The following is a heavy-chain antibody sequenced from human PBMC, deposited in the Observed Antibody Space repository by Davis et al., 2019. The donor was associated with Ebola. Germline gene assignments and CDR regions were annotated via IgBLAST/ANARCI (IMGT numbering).Heavy chain of an antibody. CDR1: GFTFSDYY. Sequence: PGGSLRLSCAASGFTFSDYYRSWSRQAPGKGLEWVSYISSSSSYTNYADSVKGRFTISRDNAKNSLYLQMDSLRAEDTAVYYCARSSSGYFYGLDYWGQGPLVTVSS. D-gene: IGHD3-22*01. J-gene: IGHJ4*02. CDR2: ISSSSSYT. V-gene: IGHV3-11*06. CDR3: ARSSSGYFYGLDY.